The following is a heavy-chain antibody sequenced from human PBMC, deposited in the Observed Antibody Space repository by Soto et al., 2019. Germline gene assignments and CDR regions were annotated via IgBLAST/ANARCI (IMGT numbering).Heavy chain of an antibody. CDR3: AKRRGAGGHFDY. Sequence: ESGGGLLQPEGSLRLSCAASGFTFSSYAMGWVRQGPGKGLEWVAVLSIGGSTHYADSVWVRFTISRDNSKNTLSLQMNSLTAEDTAVYFCAKRRGAGGHFDYWGQGALVTVAS. CDR2: LSIGGST. D-gene: IGHD2-15*01. CDR1: GFTFSSYA. V-gene: IGHV3-23*01. J-gene: IGHJ4*02.